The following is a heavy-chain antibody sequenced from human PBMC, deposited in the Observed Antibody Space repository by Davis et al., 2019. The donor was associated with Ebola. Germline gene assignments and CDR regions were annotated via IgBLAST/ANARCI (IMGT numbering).Heavy chain of an antibody. CDR2: ISSSGSTK. J-gene: IGHJ6*02. Sequence: PGGSLRLSCAASGFTFSDYYISWIRQAPGKGLECISYISSSGSTKYYADSVKGRFTISRDNAKNSLYLQMNSLRGEDTAVYYCARDDILTDVLYYYYYGMDVWGQGTTVTVAS. V-gene: IGHV3-11*01. CDR1: GFTFSDYY. CDR3: ARDDILTDVLYYYYYGMDV. D-gene: IGHD3-9*01.